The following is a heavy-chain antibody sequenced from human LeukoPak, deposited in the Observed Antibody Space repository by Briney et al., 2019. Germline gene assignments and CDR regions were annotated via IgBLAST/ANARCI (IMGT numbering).Heavy chain of an antibody. CDR3: ARGGSYYGYFDY. CDR1: GGSISSYY. D-gene: IGHD1-26*01. CDR2: IYYSGST. J-gene: IGHJ4*02. Sequence: ETLSLTCTVSGGSISSYYWSWIRQPPGKGLEWIGYIYYSGSTNYNPSLKSRVTISINASKNQFSLKLSSVTAADTAVYYCARGGSYYGYFDYWGQGTLVTVSS. V-gene: IGHV4-59*01.